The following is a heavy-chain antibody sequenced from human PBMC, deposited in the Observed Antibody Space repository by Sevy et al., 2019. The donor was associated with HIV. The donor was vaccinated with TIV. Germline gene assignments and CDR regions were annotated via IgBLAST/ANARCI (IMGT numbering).Heavy chain of an antibody. Sequence: ASVKVSCKASGYTFIGYYVHWVRQAPGQGLEWMGWINPTSVGTYYPQKFQGRVTMTTDTSIGTAYMDLSSLRSDDTAVYYCVSLLFAGPGHGTDVWGQGSTVTVSS. CDR3: VSLLFAGPGHGTDV. CDR2: INPTSVGT. D-gene: IGHD3-10*01. V-gene: IGHV1-2*02. J-gene: IGHJ6*02. CDR1: GYTFIGYY.